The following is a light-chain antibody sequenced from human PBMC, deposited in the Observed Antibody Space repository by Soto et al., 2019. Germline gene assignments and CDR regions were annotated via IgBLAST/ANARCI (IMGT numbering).Light chain of an antibody. V-gene: IGLV2-14*01. J-gene: IGLJ1*01. CDR2: DVS. Sequence: QSVLTQPASVSGSPGQSITISCTGTSSDVGGYNYVFWYHQHPGKAPKLMIYDVSNRPSGVSNRFSGSKSGNTASLTISGLQAEDEADYYCSSYTSSSTRVFGTGTKVTVL. CDR1: SSDVGGYNY. CDR3: SSYTSSSTRV.